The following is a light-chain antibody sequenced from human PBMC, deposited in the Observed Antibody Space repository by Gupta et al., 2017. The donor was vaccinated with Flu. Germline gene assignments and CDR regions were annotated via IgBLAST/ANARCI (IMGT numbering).Light chain of an antibody. CDR3: AAGDDSRNRYV. CDR2: SNN. J-gene: IGLJ1*01. CDR1: SSNIGSNA. Sequence: QSVLTQPPSASGTPGQRVTISCSRSSSNIGSNAVNWYQQFPRTAPKLLIYSNNKRPSGVPDRFSASKSGASASLAISGLQAEDEADYYCAAGDDSRNRYVFGTGTKVTVL. V-gene: IGLV1-44*01.